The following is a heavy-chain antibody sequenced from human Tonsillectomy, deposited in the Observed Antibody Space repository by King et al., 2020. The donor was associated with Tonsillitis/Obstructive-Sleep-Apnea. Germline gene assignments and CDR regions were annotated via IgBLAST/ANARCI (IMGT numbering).Heavy chain of an antibody. V-gene: IGHV3-30*04. J-gene: IGHJ6*03. CDR2: ISYDGSHE. D-gene: IGHD5-24*01. CDR3: ARDGGSNGYNLVSYYYYYMDV. Sequence: VQLVESGGGVVQPGRSLRLSCAASGFTFSSYAMHWVRQAPGKGLEWVAVISYDGSHEYYADSVKGRFTISRDNSKNTLYLQMDSLRAEDTAVYYCARDGGSNGYNLVSYYYYYMDVWGKGTTVTVSS. CDR1: GFTFSSYA.